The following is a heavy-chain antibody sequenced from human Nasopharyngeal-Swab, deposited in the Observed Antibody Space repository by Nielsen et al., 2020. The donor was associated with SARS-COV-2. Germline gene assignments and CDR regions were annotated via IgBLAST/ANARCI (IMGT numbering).Heavy chain of an antibody. CDR2: IGDKDHNYAT. CDR1: GFVFSGSA. V-gene: IGHV3-73*01. J-gene: IGHJ4*02. Sequence: GESLKISCAASGFVFSGSAMPWVRQASGQGLEWIGRIGDKDHNYATVYAASLKGRFTISRDDSVNTAYLQMDSLNTEDTALYYCTTDYYFDYWGQGTLVTVSS. CDR3: TTDYYFDY.